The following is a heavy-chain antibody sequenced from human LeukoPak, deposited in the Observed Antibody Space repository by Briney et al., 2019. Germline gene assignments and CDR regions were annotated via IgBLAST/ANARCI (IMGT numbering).Heavy chain of an antibody. J-gene: IGHJ3*02. CDR3: ARVRGYSYGSDAFDI. V-gene: IGHV4-39*07. D-gene: IGHD5-18*01. CDR2: TYYSGST. Sequence: SETLSLTCTVSGGSISSSSYYWGWIRQPPGKGLEWIGNTYYSGSTNYNPSLKSRVTISVDTSKDQLSLKLSSVTAADTAVFYCARVRGYSYGSDAFDIWGQGTVVTVSS. CDR1: GGSISSSSYY.